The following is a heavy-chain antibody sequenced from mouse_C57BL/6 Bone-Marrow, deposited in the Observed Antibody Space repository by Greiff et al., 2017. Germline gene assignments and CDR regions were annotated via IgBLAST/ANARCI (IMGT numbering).Heavy chain of an antibody. V-gene: IGHV1-59*01. J-gene: IGHJ3*01. CDR3: ARPLTMAFAY. CDR2: IDPSDSYT. CDR1: GYTFTSYW. D-gene: IGHD1-1*02. Sequence: QVQLQQPGAELVRPGTSVKLSCKASGYTFTSYWMHWVKQRPGQGLEWIGVIDPSDSYTNYNQKFKGKATLTVDTSSSTAYMQLSSLTSEDSAVYYGARPLTMAFAYWGQGTLVTVSA.